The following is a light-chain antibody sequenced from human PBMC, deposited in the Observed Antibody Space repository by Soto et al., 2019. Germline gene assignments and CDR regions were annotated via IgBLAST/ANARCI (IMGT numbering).Light chain of an antibody. CDR1: QSVSSNY. CDR3: QQYNNWPRT. J-gene: IGKJ1*01. V-gene: IGKV3-20*01. CDR2: GAT. Sequence: EIVLTQSPGTLSLSPGERATLSCRASQSVSSNYLAWYQQKPGQAPRLLIYGATNRATGIPDRFSGSVSGADFTLTISRLEPEDFAVYYCQQYNNWPRTFGQGTKVEIK.